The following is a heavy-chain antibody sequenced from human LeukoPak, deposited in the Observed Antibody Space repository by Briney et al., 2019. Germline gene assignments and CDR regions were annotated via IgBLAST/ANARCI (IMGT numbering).Heavy chain of an antibody. Sequence: SETLSLTCTVSGGSISSSSYYWGWIRQPPGKGLEWIGSIYYSGSTYYNPSLKSRVTISVDTSKNQFSLKLSSVTAADTAVYYCARVSTYYDFWSGPVLIGLDYWGQGTLVTVSS. D-gene: IGHD3-3*01. CDR3: ARVSTYYDFWSGPVLIGLDY. J-gene: IGHJ4*02. CDR2: IYYSGST. V-gene: IGHV4-39*07. CDR1: GGSISSSSYY.